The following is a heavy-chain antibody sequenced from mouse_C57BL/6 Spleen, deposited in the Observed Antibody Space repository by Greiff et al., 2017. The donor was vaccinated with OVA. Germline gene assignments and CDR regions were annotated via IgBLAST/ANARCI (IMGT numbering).Heavy chain of an antibody. CDR3: ARVASYYSNRYYFDY. V-gene: IGHV3-6*01. J-gene: IGHJ2*01. D-gene: IGHD2-5*01. Sequence: EVKLQESGPGLVKPSQSLSLTCSVTGYSITSGYYWNWIRQFPGNKLEWLGYISYDGSNNYNPSLKNRISITRDTSKNQFVLKLNSVTTEDTATYYCARVASYYSNRYYFDYWGQGTTLTVSS. CDR1: GYSITSGYY. CDR2: ISYDGSN.